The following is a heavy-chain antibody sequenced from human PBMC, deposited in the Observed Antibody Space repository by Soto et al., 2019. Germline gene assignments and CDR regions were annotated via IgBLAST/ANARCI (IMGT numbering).Heavy chain of an antibody. CDR2: TYYRSKWYN. J-gene: IGHJ4*02. CDR1: GDSVSSNSAA. V-gene: IGHV6-1*01. D-gene: IGHD6-6*01. Sequence: QVQLQQSGPGLVKPSQTLSLTCAISGDSVSSNSAAWNWIRQSPSRGLEWLGRTYYRSKWYNDYAVSVKSRITINPDTSKNQVSLQLNSVTPEDTALYYCASGPEYYSSSGFDYWGQGTLVTVSS. CDR3: ASGPEYYSSSGFDY.